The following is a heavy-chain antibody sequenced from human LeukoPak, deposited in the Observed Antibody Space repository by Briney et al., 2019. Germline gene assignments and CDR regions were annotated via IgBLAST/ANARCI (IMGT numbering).Heavy chain of an antibody. J-gene: IGHJ4*02. Sequence: GGSLRLSCTVSGFTVSSNSMSWVRQAPGKGLEWVSFIYSDNTHYSDSVKGRFTISRDNSKNTLYLQMNSLRAEDTAVYYCAKVYFTDYDYWGQGTLVTVSS. CDR1: GFTVSSNS. CDR3: AKVYFTDYDY. D-gene: IGHD2-8*02. V-gene: IGHV3-66*03. CDR2: IYSDNT.